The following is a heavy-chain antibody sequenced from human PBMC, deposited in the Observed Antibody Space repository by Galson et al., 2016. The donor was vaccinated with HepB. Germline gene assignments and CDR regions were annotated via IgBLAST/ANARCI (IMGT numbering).Heavy chain of an antibody. Sequence: CAISGDSVSGNIATWNWIRQSPSRGLEWLGRTYYRSKWFNDYALSVKSRITINPDTSKNRFSLQLRSVTPEDTAVYYCARVRSYNLHDGVFDYWGQGILVTVSS. CDR3: ARVRSYNLHDGVFDY. CDR1: GDSVSGNIAT. J-gene: IGHJ4*02. D-gene: IGHD1-20*01. CDR2: TYYRSKWFN. V-gene: IGHV6-1*01.